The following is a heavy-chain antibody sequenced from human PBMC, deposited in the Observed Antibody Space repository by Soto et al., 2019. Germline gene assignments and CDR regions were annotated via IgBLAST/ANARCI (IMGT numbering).Heavy chain of an antibody. CDR3: ARGYYVGGNYDY. J-gene: IGHJ4*02. CDR1: GGSFSGYY. CDR2: INHSGST. Sequence: LSLTCAVYGGSFSGYYWSWIRQPPGKGLEWIGEINHSGSTNYNPSLKSRVTISVDTSKNQFSLKLSSVTAADTAVYYCARGYYVGGNYDYWGQGTLVTVSS. V-gene: IGHV4-34*01. D-gene: IGHD6-19*01.